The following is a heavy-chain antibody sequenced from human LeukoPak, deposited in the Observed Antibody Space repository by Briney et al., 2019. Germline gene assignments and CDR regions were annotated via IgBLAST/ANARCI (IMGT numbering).Heavy chain of an antibody. J-gene: IGHJ5*02. D-gene: IGHD2/OR15-2a*01. V-gene: IGHV7-4-1*02. CDR3: ARDSMPGIYNWFDP. Sequence: ASVKVSCKASGYTFTGYYIQWVRQAPGQGLEWMGWINTNTGNPAYAQGFTGRLVFSLDTSVSTAYLQISSLKAEDTAVYYCARDSMPGIYNWFDPWGQGTLVTVSS. CDR1: GYTFTGYY. CDR2: INTNTGNP.